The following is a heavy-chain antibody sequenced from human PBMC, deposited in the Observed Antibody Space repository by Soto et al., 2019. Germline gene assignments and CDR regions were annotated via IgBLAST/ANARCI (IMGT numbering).Heavy chain of an antibody. D-gene: IGHD3-10*01. Sequence: SETLSLTCTVSGGSISSYYWSWIRQPPGKGLEWIGYIYYSGSTNYNPSLKSRVTISVDTSKNQFSLKLNSMAAADTAVYYCARHNYGSGSTYFDYWGQGTLVTVS. V-gene: IGHV4-59*08. CDR1: GGSISSYY. CDR3: ARHNYGSGSTYFDY. J-gene: IGHJ4*02. CDR2: IYYSGST.